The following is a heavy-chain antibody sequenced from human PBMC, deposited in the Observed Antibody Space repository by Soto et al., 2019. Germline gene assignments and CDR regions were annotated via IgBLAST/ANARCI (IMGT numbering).Heavy chain of an antibody. V-gene: IGHV5-51*01. D-gene: IGHD6-19*01. CDR2: IYPRDSDT. CDR3: ARSRRGAYSSGWYSPSGYYNYGIDV. CDR1: GYSFTTYW. J-gene: IGHJ6*02. Sequence: GESLKISCQGSGYSFTTYWIGWVRQMPGKGLEWMGIIYPRDSDTKYSPSLQGQVSISADTSISTAYLQWTSLKASDTAMYYCARSRRGAYSSGWYSPSGYYNYGIDVWGQGTKVTVSS.